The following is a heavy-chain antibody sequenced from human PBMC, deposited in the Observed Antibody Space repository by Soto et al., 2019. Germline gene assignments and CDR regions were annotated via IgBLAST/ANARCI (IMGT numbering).Heavy chain of an antibody. V-gene: IGHV3-73*01. CDR3: TRHLGLFGVVPR. CDR2: IRSKAKSYAT. CDR1: GFTFSGSA. D-gene: IGHD3-3*01. Sequence: GGSLRLSCAASGFTFSGSAMHWVRQASGKGLEWVGRIRSKAKSYATAYAASVKGRFTISRDDSKNTAYLQMNSLKTEDTAVYYCTRHLGLFGVVPRWGQGTMVTVSS. J-gene: IGHJ3*01.